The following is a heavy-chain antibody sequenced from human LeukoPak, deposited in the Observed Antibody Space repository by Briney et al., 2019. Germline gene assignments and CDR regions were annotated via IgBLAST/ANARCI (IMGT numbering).Heavy chain of an antibody. CDR1: GGSISSYY. CDR3: ARAPTLRILDY. D-gene: IGHD2-15*01. V-gene: IGHV4-59*12. J-gene: IGHJ4*02. CDR2: IYYSGST. Sequence: PSETLSLTCTVSGGSISSYYWSWIRQPPGKGLEWIGYIYYSGSTNYNPSLKSRVTISVDKSKNQFSLKLSSVTAADTAVYYCARAPTLRILDYWGQGTLVTVSS.